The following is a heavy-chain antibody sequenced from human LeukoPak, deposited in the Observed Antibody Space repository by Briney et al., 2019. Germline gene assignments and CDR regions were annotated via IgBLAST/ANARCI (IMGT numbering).Heavy chain of an antibody. Sequence: ASVKVSCKASGYTFTSYDINWVRQATGQGLEWMGWMNPNSGNTGYAQKFQGRVTITRNTSISTSYMELSSLRSEDTAVYYCARGGWDSSGYYFLADYWGQGTLVTVSS. CDR1: GYTFTSYD. D-gene: IGHD3-22*01. CDR2: MNPNSGNT. J-gene: IGHJ4*02. V-gene: IGHV1-8*03. CDR3: ARGGWDSSGYYFLADY.